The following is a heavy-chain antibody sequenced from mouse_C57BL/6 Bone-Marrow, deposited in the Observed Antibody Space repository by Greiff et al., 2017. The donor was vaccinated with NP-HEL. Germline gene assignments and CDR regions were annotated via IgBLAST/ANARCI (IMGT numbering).Heavy chain of an antibody. J-gene: IGHJ1*03. CDR2: IFPGSGST. D-gene: IGHD1-1*01. V-gene: IGHV1-75*01. Sequence: VQLQQSGPELVKPGASVKISCKASGYTFTDYYINWVKQRPGQGLEWIGWIFPGSGSTYYNEKFKGKATLTVDKSSSTAYMLLSSLTSEDSAVYFCAKRGHYYGSRYWYFDVWGTGTTVTVSS. CDR3: AKRGHYYGSRYWYFDV. CDR1: GYTFTDYY.